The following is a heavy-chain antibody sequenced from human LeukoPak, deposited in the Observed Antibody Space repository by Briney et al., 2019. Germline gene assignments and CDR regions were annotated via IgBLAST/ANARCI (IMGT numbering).Heavy chain of an antibody. CDR3: ARVRSPGSYYNAPLFDY. Sequence: GASVKVSCKASGYTFTSYGISWVRQAPGQGLEWMGWISAYNGNTNYAQKLQGRVTMTTDTSTSTAYMELRSLRSDDTAVYYCARVRSPGSYYNAPLFDYWGQGTLVTVSS. J-gene: IGHJ4*02. CDR1: GYTFTSYG. V-gene: IGHV1-18*01. D-gene: IGHD3-10*01. CDR2: ISAYNGNT.